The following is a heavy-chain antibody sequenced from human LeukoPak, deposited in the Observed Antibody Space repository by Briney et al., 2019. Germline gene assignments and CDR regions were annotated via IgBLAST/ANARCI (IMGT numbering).Heavy chain of an antibody. J-gene: IGHJ4*02. CDR2: ISAYNGNT. V-gene: IGHV1-18*01. CDR3: ARQWIQLWLRSSFDY. CDR1: GGTFSSYA. Sequence: ASVKVSCKASGGTFSSYAISWVRQAPGQGLEWMGWISAYNGNTNYAQKLQGRVTMTTDTSTSTAYMELRSLRSDDTAVYYCARQWIQLWLRSSFDYWGQGTLVTVSS. D-gene: IGHD5-18*01.